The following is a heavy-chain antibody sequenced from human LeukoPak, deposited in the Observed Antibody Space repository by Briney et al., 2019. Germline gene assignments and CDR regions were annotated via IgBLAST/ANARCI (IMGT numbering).Heavy chain of an antibody. V-gene: IGHV3-74*01. CDR3: ARVIRGSGSEAFDI. Sequence: GGSLRLSCAASGFAFSSYWMHWVRQAPGKGLVWVSRINSDGSSTSYADSVKGRFTISRDNAKNTLYLQMNSLRAEDTAVYYCARVIRGSGSEAFDIWGQGTMVTVSS. CDR2: INSDGSST. CDR1: GFAFSSYW. D-gene: IGHD3-10*01. J-gene: IGHJ3*02.